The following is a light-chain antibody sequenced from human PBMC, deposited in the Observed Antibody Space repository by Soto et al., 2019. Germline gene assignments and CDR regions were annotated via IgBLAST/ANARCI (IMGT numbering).Light chain of an antibody. CDR3: AAWDARLDGVV. CDR2: SNN. CDR1: SSNIGANT. V-gene: IGLV1-44*01. Sequence: QSVLTQPPSASGTPGQTVTISCSGSSSNIGANTVNWFQHLPGTAPKLLIYSNNQRPSGVPDRVSGSKSGTSVTLAISGLQSDDEADYYCAAWDARLDGVVFGGGTKLTVL. J-gene: IGLJ3*02.